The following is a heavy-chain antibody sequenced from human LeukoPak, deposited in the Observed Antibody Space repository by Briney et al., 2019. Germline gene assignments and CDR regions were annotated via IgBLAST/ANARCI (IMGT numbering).Heavy chain of an antibody. Sequence: GSLRLSCVVSGFTFSNNYMSWVRQAPRKGLEWVSLIYSGGSTYYADSVKGRFTISRDNSKNTVYLQMNSLRAEDTAMYYCARAGGVDTAMDANFDYWGQGTLVTVSS. CDR1: GFTFSNNY. CDR3: ARAGGVDTAMDANFDY. J-gene: IGHJ4*02. V-gene: IGHV3-53*01. D-gene: IGHD5-18*01. CDR2: IYSGGST.